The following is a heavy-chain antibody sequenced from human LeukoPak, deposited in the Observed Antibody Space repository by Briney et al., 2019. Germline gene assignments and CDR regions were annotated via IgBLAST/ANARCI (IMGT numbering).Heavy chain of an antibody. CDR1: GFTFTTVW. Sequence: GGSLRLSCATSGFTFTTVWMHWVRHAPGKGLVWVSRINHDGSSTNYADSVKGRFTISRDNAKNTVYLQMNSLRAEDTAVYYCVRDWGYDSSGYWQKYFDTWGQGTLVTVSS. CDR3: VRDWGYDSSGYWQKYFDT. J-gene: IGHJ4*02. V-gene: IGHV3-74*01. CDR2: INHDGSST. D-gene: IGHD3-22*01.